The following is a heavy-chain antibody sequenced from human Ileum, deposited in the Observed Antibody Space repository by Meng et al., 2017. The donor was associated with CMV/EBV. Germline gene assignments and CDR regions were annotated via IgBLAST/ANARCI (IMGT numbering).Heavy chain of an antibody. D-gene: IGHD3-16*01. CDR2: INHSGST. CDR1: GGSFSGYY. CDR3: ARGRYDYVTDY. Sequence: LEPLSLTCAVYGGSFSGYYWSWIRLPPGKGLEWIGEINHSGSTNYNPSLKSQVTISVDTSKNQFSLKLSSETAADTAVYSCARGRYDYVTDYWGQGTLVTVSS. V-gene: IGHV4-34*01. J-gene: IGHJ4*02.